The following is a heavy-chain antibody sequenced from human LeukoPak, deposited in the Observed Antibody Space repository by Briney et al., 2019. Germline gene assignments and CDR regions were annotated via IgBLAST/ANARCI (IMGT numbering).Heavy chain of an antibody. CDR3: AREHPSGGYLRDPYPFDY. CDR1: GYTFTGYY. D-gene: IGHD3-10*01. J-gene: IGHJ4*02. Sequence: ASVKVSCKASGYTFTGYYMHWVRQAPGQGLEWMGWINPNSGGTNYAQKFQDRVTMTRVTSISTAYMELSRLKSDDTAVYYCAREHPSGGYLRDPYPFDYWGQGILVTVSS. CDR2: INPNSGGT. V-gene: IGHV1-2*02.